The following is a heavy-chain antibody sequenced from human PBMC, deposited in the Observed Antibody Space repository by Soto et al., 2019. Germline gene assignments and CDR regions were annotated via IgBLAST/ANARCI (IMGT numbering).Heavy chain of an antibody. CDR3: ARSYGDYVHFDY. V-gene: IGHV4-30-2*01. J-gene: IGHJ4*02. D-gene: IGHD4-17*01. Sequence: SETLSLTCAVSGGSISSGGYSWSWIRQPPGKGMEWIGYIYHSGSTYYNPSLKSRVTISVDRSQNQFSLKLSSVTAADTAVYYCARSYGDYVHFDYWGQGTLVTVSS. CDR1: GGSISSGGYS. CDR2: IYHSGST.